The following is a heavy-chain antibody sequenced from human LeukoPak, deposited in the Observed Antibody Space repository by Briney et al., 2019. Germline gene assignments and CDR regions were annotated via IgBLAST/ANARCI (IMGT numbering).Heavy chain of an antibody. V-gene: IGHV3-21*01. CDR3: ARAAGIAAAGTFDY. Sequence: GGSLRLSCTASGFTFGDYAMSWVRQAPGKGLEWVSSISSSSSYIYYADSVKGRFTISRDNAKNSLYLQMNSLRAEDTAVYYCARAAGIAAAGTFDYWGQGTLVIVSS. D-gene: IGHD6-13*01. CDR1: GFTFGDYA. CDR2: ISSSSSYI. J-gene: IGHJ4*02.